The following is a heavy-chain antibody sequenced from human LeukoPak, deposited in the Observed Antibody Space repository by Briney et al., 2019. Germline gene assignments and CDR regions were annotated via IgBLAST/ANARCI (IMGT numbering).Heavy chain of an antibody. CDR3: ARDVAGALDF. CDR1: GFTFSSYW. D-gene: IGHD6-19*01. J-gene: IGHJ4*02. Sequence: GGSLRLSCAASGFTFSSYWMAWVRQAPGRGLEWVANVREDEGDKGYADSVKGRFTISRDNGKNSLYLQMNSLTAEDTAVYYCARDVAGALDFWGQGTLVSVSS. CDR2: VREDEGDK. V-gene: IGHV3-7*01.